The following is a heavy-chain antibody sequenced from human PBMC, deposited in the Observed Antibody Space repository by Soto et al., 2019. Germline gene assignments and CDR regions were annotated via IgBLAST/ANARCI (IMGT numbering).Heavy chain of an antibody. CDR2: ISGSGGST. D-gene: IGHD2-15*01. J-gene: IGHJ6*02. CDR1: GFTFSSYA. V-gene: IGHV3-23*01. CDR3: ARKDCSGGSCPRNYYYGMDV. Sequence: GGSLRLSCAASGFTFSSYAMSWVRQAPGKGLEWVSAISGSGGSTYYADSVKGRFTISRDNSKNTLYLQMNSLRAEDTAVYNCARKDCSGGSCPRNYYYGMDVWGQGTTVTVSS.